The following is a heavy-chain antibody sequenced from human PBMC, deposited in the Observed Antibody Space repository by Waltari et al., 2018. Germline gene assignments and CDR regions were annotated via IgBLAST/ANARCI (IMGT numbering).Heavy chain of an antibody. CDR1: GFTFSRYS. J-gene: IGHJ4*02. V-gene: IGHV3-30-3*01. CDR2: ISYDGSHK. D-gene: IGHD3-22*01. Sequence: QVQLVESGGGVVQPGRSLRLSCAGSGFTFSRYSMHCVRQAPGKGLEWVAVISYDGSHKYYADSVKGRFTISRDSSKNTLFLQMNSLRVEDTAVYYCARDIAYHDSSGYYPYYFDYWGQGALVTVSS. CDR3: ARDIAYHDSSGYYPYYFDY.